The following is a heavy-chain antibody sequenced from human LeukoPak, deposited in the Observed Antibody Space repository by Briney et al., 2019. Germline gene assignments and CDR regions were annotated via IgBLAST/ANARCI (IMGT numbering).Heavy chain of an antibody. CDR1: GFTFSSYS. J-gene: IGHJ1*01. V-gene: IGHV3-48*01. CDR2: ISSSSSTI. D-gene: IGHD6-19*01. CDR3: ASSVAGYLQH. Sequence: GGSLRLSCAASGFTFSSYSMNLVRQAPGKGLEWVSYISSSSSTIYYADSVKGRFTISRDNAKNSLYLQMNSLRAEDTAVYYCASSVAGYLQHWGQGTLVTVSS.